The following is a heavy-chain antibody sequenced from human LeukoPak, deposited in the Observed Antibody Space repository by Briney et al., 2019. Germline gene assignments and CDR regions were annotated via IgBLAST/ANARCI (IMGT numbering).Heavy chain of an antibody. CDR2: INPNSGGT. Sequence: ASVKVSCKPSGYTFNAYYIHWVRQAPGQGLEWMGWINPNSGGTNYAQKFQGRVTMTRDTSISTAYMELSRLRSDDTAVYYCARDGLSSIVGAIWPVYWGQGTLVTVSS. V-gene: IGHV1-2*02. CDR3: ARDGLSSIVGAIWPVY. J-gene: IGHJ4*02. D-gene: IGHD1-26*01. CDR1: GYTFNAYY.